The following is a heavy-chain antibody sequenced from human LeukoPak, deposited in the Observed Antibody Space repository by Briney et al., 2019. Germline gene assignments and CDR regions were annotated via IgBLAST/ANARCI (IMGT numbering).Heavy chain of an antibody. J-gene: IGHJ6*02. CDR2: IIPIFGTA. V-gene: IGHV1-69*13. CDR3: ASRCCSSTSCLALGRDYYYGMDV. CDR1: GGTFSSYA. D-gene: IGHD2-2*01. Sequence: ASVKVSCKASGGTFSSYAISWVRQAPGQGLEWMGGIIPIFGTANYAQKFQGRVTITADESTSTAYMELSSLRSEDTAVYYCASRCCSSTSCLALGRDYYYGMDVWGQGTTVTVSS.